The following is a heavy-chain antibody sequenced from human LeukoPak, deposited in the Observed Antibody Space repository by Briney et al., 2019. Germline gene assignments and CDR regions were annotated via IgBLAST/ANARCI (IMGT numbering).Heavy chain of an antibody. V-gene: IGHV1-18*01. J-gene: IGHJ4*02. CDR2: ISGYNGNT. Sequence: ASVKVSCKASGYTFTSYGISWVRQAPGQGLEWMGWISGYNGNTNYAQKLQGRVTMTTDTSTSTAYMELSRLRSDDAAVYYCARDRVKLEQGYYGYWGQGTLVTVSS. D-gene: IGHD1/OR15-1a*01. CDR1: GYTFTSYG. CDR3: ARDRVKLEQGYYGY.